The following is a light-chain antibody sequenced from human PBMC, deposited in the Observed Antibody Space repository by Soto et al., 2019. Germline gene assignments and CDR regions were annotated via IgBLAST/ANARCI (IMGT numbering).Light chain of an antibody. CDR3: QVWDNSSVLWV. J-gene: IGLJ3*02. CDR1: NIGSKS. Sequence: SYELTQAPSVSVAPGETARITCGGNNIGSKSVHWYQQKPGQAPVLVIYYDSDRPSGIPERFSGSNSGNTATLTISRVEVGDEADYYCQVWDNSSVLWVFGGGTKLTVL. V-gene: IGLV3-21*04. CDR2: YDS.